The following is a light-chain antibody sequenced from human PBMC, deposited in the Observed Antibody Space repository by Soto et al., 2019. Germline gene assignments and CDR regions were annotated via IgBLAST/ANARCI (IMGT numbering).Light chain of an antibody. CDR3: HQRSNWPLT. CDR1: QSVSSY. Sequence: EIVLTQSPVTLALSPGERATLSCRASQSVSSYLAWYQQKPGQGPRLLIYDASNRATGIPARFSGSGSGTDFTLTISRLETEDLAVYYCHQRSNWPLTFGGGTKVEIK. CDR2: DAS. J-gene: IGKJ4*01. V-gene: IGKV3-11*01.